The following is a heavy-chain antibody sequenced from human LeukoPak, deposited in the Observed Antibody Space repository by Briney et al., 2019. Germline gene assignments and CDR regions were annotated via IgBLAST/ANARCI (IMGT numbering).Heavy chain of an antibody. J-gene: IGHJ5*02. V-gene: IGHV3-21*01. D-gene: IGHD3-10*01. CDR2: ISSSSSYI. Sequence: GGSLRLSCAASGFTFSSYWMIWVRQAPGKGLEWVSSISSSSSYIYYADSVKGRFTISRDNAKNSLYLQMNSLRAEDTAVYYCARVGWFGELLFDPWGQGTLVTVSS. CDR3: ARVGWFGELLFDP. CDR1: GFTFSSYW.